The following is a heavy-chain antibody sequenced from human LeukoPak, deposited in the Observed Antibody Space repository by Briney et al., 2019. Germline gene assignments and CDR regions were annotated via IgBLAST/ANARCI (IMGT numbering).Heavy chain of an antibody. Sequence: PGRSLRLSCAASGFTFSYYGMHWVRQAPGKGLEWVANIWYDGGSKYYADSVKGRFTISRDNSKNTLNPQMNSLRADDTAVYFCVRDSSGDSSGRPSLDYWGQGTLVTVSS. CDR1: GFTFSYYG. CDR2: IWYDGGSK. CDR3: VRDSSGDSSGRPSLDY. D-gene: IGHD3-10*01. V-gene: IGHV3-33*01. J-gene: IGHJ4*02.